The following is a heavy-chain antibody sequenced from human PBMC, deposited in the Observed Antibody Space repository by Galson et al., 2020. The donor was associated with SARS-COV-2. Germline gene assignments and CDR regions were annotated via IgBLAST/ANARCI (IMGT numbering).Heavy chain of an antibody. CDR1: GRSISSGGYS. Sequence: SETLSLTCAVPGRSISSGGYSWTWNRQPPGKGLEWIGYIYQSGATHYNPSLKSRLTISVDRSKNQLSLDLRSVSVADSAVYYCARRYTYGLSPYWYFDLWGRGTLVTVSS. J-gene: IGHJ2*01. CDR3: ARRYTYGLSPYWYFDL. CDR2: IYQSGAT. V-gene: IGHV4-30-2*01. D-gene: IGHD5-18*01.